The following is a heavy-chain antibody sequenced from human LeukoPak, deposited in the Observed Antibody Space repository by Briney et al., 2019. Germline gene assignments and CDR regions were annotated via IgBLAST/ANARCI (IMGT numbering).Heavy chain of an antibody. CDR3: ARGMVGDFWSGYYAYYYYGMDV. J-gene: IGHJ6*02. CDR2: INHSGST. D-gene: IGHD3-3*01. V-gene: IGHV4-34*01. Sequence: PSETLSLTCAVYGGSFSGYYWSWIRQPPGKGLEWIGEINHSGSTNYNPSLKSRVTISVDTSKNQFSLKLSSVTAADTAVYYCARGMVGDFWSGYYAYYYYGMDVWGQGTTVTVSS. CDR1: GGSFSGYY.